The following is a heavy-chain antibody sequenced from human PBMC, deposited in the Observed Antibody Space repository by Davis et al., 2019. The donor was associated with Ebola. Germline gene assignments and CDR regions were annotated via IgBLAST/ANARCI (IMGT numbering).Heavy chain of an antibody. D-gene: IGHD5-18*01. CDR1: GGSISSYY. Sequence: SETLSLTCTVSGGSISSYYWSWIRQPPGKGLEWIGYIHDSGSTNYNPSLKSRVTISVDTSKNQFSLKLSSVTAADTAVYYCARDLGYSYGALDYWGQGTLVTVSS. V-gene: IGHV4-59*12. J-gene: IGHJ4*02. CDR2: IHDSGST. CDR3: ARDLGYSYGALDY.